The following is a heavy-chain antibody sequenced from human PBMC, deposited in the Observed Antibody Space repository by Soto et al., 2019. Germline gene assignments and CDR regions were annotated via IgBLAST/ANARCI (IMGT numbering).Heavy chain of an antibody. CDR1: GFTFSDCA. CDR3: VRALRGSSYYVPED. CDR2: IGNDGSDE. V-gene: IGHV3-30*03. D-gene: IGHD1-26*01. J-gene: IGHJ4*02. Sequence: QVQLVESGGGVVQPGRSLRLTCVVSGFTFSDCAMHWVRQAPGKGLEWVTVIGNDGSDEYYADSVKGRFTISRDNPENTLYLQMNSLRVEDTAVYYCVRALRGSSYYVPEDWGQGTRVTVS.